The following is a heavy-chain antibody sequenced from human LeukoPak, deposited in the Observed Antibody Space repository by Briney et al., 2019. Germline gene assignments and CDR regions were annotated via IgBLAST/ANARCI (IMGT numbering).Heavy chain of an antibody. CDR3: AKGVTMVRGPLDAFDV. CDR1: GFTFGDYA. V-gene: IGHV3-21*01. D-gene: IGHD3-10*01. CDR2: IITDTSYI. Sequence: PGGSLRLSCTASGFTFGDYAMSWFRQAPGKGLEWVSSIITDTSYIYYADSVKGRFTISRDDAKNSLYLQMNSLRAEDTAVYYCAKGVTMVRGPLDAFDVWGQGTMVTVSS. J-gene: IGHJ3*01.